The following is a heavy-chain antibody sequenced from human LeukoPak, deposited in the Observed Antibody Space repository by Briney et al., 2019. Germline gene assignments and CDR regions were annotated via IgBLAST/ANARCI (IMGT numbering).Heavy chain of an antibody. J-gene: IGHJ6*02. CDR2: INHSGST. CDR1: GGSFRGYY. D-gene: IGHD1-26*01. V-gene: IGHV4-34*01. Sequence: SETLSLTCAVYGGSFRGYYWSWIRQPPGKGLEWIGEINHSGSTNYNPSLKSRVTISVDTSKNQFSLKLSYVTAADTAVYYCARDLRSPYGMDVWGQGTMVTVSS. CDR3: ARDLRSPYGMDV.